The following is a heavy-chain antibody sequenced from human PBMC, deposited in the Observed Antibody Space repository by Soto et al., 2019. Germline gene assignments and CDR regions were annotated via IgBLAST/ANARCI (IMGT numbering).Heavy chain of an antibody. CDR3: ARRYYDFWSGSGPNPYYYYYYMDV. J-gene: IGHJ6*03. CDR2: INWNGGST. CDR1: GFTFDDYG. V-gene: IGHV3-20*01. Sequence: GGSLRLSCAASGFTFDDYGMSWVRQAPGKGLEWVSGINWNGGSTGYADSVKGRFTISRDNAKNSLYLQMNSLRAEDTALYHCARRYYDFWSGSGPNPYYYYYYMDVWGKGTTVTVSS. D-gene: IGHD3-3*01.